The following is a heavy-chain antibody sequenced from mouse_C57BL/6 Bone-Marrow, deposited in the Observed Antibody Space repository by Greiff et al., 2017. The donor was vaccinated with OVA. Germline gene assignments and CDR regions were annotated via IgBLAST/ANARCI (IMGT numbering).Heavy chain of an antibody. CDR1: GFTFSSYA. CDR3: ARLGYYFDY. V-gene: IGHV5-4*01. Sequence: EVQLVESGGGLVKPGGSLKLSCAASGFTFSSYAMSWVRQTPEKRLEWVATISDGGSYTYYPDNVKGRFTISRDNAKNNLYLQMSHLKSEDTAMYYCARLGYYFDYWGQGTTLTVSS. CDR2: ISDGGSYT. J-gene: IGHJ2*01. D-gene: IGHD4-1*01.